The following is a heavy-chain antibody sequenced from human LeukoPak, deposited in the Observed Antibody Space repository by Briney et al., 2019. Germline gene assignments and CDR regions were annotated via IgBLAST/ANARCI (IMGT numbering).Heavy chain of an antibody. D-gene: IGHD2/OR15-2a*01. J-gene: IGHJ5*02. V-gene: IGHV4-34*01. CDR2: INHSGST. CDR3: ARGTRISWFDP. Sequence: SETLSLTCAVYGGSFSGYYWSWIRQPPGKGLEWIGEINHSGSTNYNPSLKSRVTISVDTSKNQFSLKLSSVTAADTAVYYCARGTRISWFDPWGQGTLVTVSS. CDR1: GGSFSGYY.